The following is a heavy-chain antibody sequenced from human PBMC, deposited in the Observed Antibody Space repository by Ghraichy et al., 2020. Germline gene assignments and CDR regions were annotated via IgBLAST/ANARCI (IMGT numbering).Heavy chain of an antibody. D-gene: IGHD3-3*01. CDR3: ARGSYDVLSGYQPYFDY. CDR1: GFTVTSNY. CDR2: LSSGGST. Sequence: GGSLRLSCAASGFTVTSNYMSWVRQAPGKGLEWVSILSSGGSTYYADSVKGRFTSTRDNSKNTLYLQMNNLRTEDTAVYYCARGSYDVLSGYQPYFDYWGQGTLVTVSS. J-gene: IGHJ4*02. V-gene: IGHV3-53*01.